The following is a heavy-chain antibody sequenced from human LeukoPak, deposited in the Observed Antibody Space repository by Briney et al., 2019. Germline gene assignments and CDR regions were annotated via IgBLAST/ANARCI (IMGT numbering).Heavy chain of an antibody. CDR2: INWNGGST. D-gene: IGHD2-2*01. CDR3: ARRRVPAALSTDYYYYMDV. V-gene: IGHV3-20*04. J-gene: IGHJ6*03. Sequence: QSGGSLRLSCAASGFTFDDYGMSWVRQAPGKGLEWVSGINWNGGSTGYADSVKGRFTISRDNAKNSLYLQMNGLRAEDTALYYCARRRVPAALSTDYYYYMDVWGKGTTVTVSS. CDR1: GFTFDDYG.